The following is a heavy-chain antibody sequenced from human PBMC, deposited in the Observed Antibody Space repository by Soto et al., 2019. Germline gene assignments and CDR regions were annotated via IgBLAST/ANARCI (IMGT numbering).Heavy chain of an antibody. V-gene: IGHV4-39*01. D-gene: IGHD2-2*02. CDR2: IYYSGST. J-gene: IGHJ5*02. CDR3: ARLNRYCSSTSCYTGVYNWFDP. CDR1: GGSISSSSYY. Sequence: ASETLSLTCTVSGGSISSSSYYWGWIRQPPGKGLEWIGSIYYSGSTYYNPSLKSRVTISVDTSKNQFSLKLSSVTAADTAVYYCARLNRYCSSTSCYTGVYNWFDPWGQGTLVTVS.